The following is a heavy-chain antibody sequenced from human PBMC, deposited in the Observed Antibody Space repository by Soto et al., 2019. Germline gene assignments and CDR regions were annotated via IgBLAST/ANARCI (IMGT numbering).Heavy chain of an antibody. D-gene: IGHD3-10*01. J-gene: IGHJ6*02. CDR2: IIPIFGTA. CDR1: GGTFSSYA. CDR3: ARDQVLLWFGEPYYYYGMDV. V-gene: IGHV1-69*13. Sequence: SVKVSCKASGGTFSSYAISWVRQAPGQGLEWMGGIIPIFGTANYAQKFQGRVTITADESTSTAYMELSSLRSEDTAVYYCARDQVLLWFGEPYYYYGMDVWGQGTTVTVSS.